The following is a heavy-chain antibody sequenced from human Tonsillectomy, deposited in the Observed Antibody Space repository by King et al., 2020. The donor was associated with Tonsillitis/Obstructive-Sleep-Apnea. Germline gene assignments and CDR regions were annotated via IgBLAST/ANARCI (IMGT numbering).Heavy chain of an antibody. CDR1: GFTFSSYE. J-gene: IGHJ6*03. Sequence: VQLVESGGGLVQPGGSLRLSCAASGFTFSSYEMNWVRQAPGKGLEWVSYISSSGSTIYYADSVKGRFTISRDNAKNSLYLQMNSLRAEDTAVYYCASSGRYYDILTGYYYYYYMDVWGKGTTVTVSS. CDR3: ASSGRYYDILTGYYYYYYMDV. V-gene: IGHV3-48*03. D-gene: IGHD3-9*01. CDR2: ISSSGSTI.